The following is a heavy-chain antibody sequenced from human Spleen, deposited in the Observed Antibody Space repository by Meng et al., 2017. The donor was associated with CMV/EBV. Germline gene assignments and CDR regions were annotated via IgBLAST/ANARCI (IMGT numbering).Heavy chain of an antibody. D-gene: IGHD3-3*01. Sequence: GGSLRLSCAASGFGFSSFTMNWVRQAPGKALAWVSYISSSGSTIYYADSVKGRFTISRDNAKNSLYLQMNSLRAEDTAVYYCATAARFGFWSGYLDYWGQGTLVTVSS. CDR2: ISSSGSTI. CDR1: GFGFSSFT. CDR3: ATAARFGFWSGYLDY. J-gene: IGHJ4*02. V-gene: IGHV3-48*04.